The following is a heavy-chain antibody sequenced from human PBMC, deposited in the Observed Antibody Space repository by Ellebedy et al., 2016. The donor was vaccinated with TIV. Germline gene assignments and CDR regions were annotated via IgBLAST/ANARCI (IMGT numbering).Heavy chain of an antibody. J-gene: IGHJ5*02. CDR3: ARDFLRAPDGSESYNNWLDP. V-gene: IGHV1-69*13. CDR2: IIPIFGTA. D-gene: IGHD3-10*01. CDR1: GGTFSSYT. Sequence: ASVKVSXXASGGTFSSYTISWVRQAPGQGLEWMGGIIPIFGTANYAQKFQDRVTITADESTRTAYMELSSLRSEDTAVYYCARDFLRAPDGSESYNNWLDPWGQGTLVTVSS.